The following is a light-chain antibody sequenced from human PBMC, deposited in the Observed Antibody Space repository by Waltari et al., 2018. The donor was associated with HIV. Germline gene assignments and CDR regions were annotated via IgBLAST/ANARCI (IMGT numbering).Light chain of an antibody. Sequence: PVVTQSSSASASLGASVRLTCTLSSGHSSFAIAWHQQLPEKGPQFLLKVDSDGSPSRGDGIPVRFSGSSSGTERYLTISNLQSDDEADYYCQTWGAGAVVFGGGTRLTVL. V-gene: IGLV4-69*01. CDR1: SGHSSFA. J-gene: IGLJ2*01. CDR3: QTWGAGAVV. CDR2: VDSDGSP.